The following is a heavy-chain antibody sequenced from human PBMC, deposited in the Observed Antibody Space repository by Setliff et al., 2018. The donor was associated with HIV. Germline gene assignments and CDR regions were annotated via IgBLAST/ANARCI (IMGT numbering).Heavy chain of an antibody. J-gene: IGHJ4*02. D-gene: IGHD3-10*01. Sequence: SETLSLTCTVSGDSISSNNYYWGWIRQPPGKGPEWIGSIFYSETVYYGGRTYYSPSLKSRVTISVDTSKNQFSLSLTSVTAADTAIYYCARSIHGGGSEPFDYWGQGTLVTVSS. CDR1: GDSISSNNYY. CDR3: ARSIHGGGSEPFDY. V-gene: IGHV4-39*07. CDR2: IFYSETVYYGGRT.